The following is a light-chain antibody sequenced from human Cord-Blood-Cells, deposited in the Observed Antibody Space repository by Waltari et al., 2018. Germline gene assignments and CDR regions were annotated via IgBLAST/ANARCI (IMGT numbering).Light chain of an antibody. CDR1: SSDVGGYNY. CDR2: DVS. Sequence: QSALTQPASVSGSPGQSITISCTGTSSDVGGYNYVSWYQQHPGKAPKHMIYDVSNRPSGVSNRCPGSKSGNTASLTISGLQAEDEADYYCSSYTSSSTYVFGTGTKVTVL. CDR3: SSYTSSSTYV. J-gene: IGLJ1*01. V-gene: IGLV2-14*01.